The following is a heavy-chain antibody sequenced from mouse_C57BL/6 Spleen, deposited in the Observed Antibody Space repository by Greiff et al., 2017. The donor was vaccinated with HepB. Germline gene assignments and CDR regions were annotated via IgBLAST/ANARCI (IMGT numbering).Heavy chain of an antibody. CDR1: GFTFSDYG. D-gene: IGHD1-1*01. CDR3: ARGIYYYGSSHFDY. J-gene: IGHJ2*01. CDR2: ISSGSSTI. Sequence: EVQVVESGGGLVKPGGSLKLSCAASGFTFSDYGMHWVRLAPEKGLEWVAYISSGSSTIYYADTVKGRFTISRDNAKNTLFLQMTSLRSEDTAMYYCARGIYYYGSSHFDYWGQGTTLTVSS. V-gene: IGHV5-17*01.